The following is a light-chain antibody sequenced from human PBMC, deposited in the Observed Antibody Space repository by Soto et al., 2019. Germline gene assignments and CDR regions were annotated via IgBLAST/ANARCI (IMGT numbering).Light chain of an antibody. V-gene: IGLV1-40*01. J-gene: IGLJ7*01. CDR1: GSNIGAGYN. CDR2: GNS. CDR3: QSYDNRLRAV. Sequence: QSVLTQPASVSASPGQSITISCTGSGSNIGAGYNVHWYQQLPGTAPKLLIHGNSNRPSGVPDRFSASKSGTSASLAITGLQVEDEGNYYCQSYDNRLRAVFGSGTQLTVL.